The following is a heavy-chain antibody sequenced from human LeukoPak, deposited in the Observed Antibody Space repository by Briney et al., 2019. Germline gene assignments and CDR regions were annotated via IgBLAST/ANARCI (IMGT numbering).Heavy chain of an antibody. D-gene: IGHD3-10*01. J-gene: IGHJ4*02. CDR1: GYTLTELS. Sequence: ASVKVSCKVSGYTLTELSMHWVRQAPGKGLEWMGGFDPEDGETIYAQKFQGRVTMTEDTSTDTAYMELSSLRSEDTAVYYCATGAGVLITMVRGVTLGYWGQGTLVTVSS. CDR3: ATGAGVLITMVRGVTLGY. V-gene: IGHV1-24*01. CDR2: FDPEDGET.